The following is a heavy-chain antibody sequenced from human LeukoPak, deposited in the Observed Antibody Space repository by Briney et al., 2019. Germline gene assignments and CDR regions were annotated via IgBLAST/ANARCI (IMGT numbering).Heavy chain of an antibody. CDR3: AKDRTGTTGADWFDP. J-gene: IGHJ5*02. V-gene: IGHV3-23*01. D-gene: IGHD1-1*01. CDR2: LSGSGGTT. CDR1: GFTFSTYG. Sequence: GGSLRLSCAASGFTFSTYGMGWVRQAPGKGLEWVSALSGSGGTTYYADSVKGRFTISRDNSRNTLSLQMNSLRAYDTAVYYCAKDRTGTTGADWFDPWGQGTLVTVSS.